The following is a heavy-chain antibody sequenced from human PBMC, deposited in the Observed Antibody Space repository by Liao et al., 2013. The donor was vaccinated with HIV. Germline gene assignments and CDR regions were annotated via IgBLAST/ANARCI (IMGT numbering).Heavy chain of an antibody. D-gene: IGHD6-6*01. CDR2: INHSGST. V-gene: IGHV4-34*01. CDR3: ARAREYGAARQYYFDY. Sequence: QVQLQQWGAGLLKPSETLSLTCAVYGGSFSRYYWSWLRQPPGKGLEWIGEINHSGSTNYNPSLKSRVSISVDTSKNQISLRLSSVTAADTATYYCARAREYGAARQYYFDYWGQGTLVTVSS. J-gene: IGHJ4*02. CDR1: GGSFSRYY.